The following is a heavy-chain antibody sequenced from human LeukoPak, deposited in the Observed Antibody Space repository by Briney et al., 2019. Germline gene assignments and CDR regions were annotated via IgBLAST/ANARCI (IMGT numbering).Heavy chain of an antibody. V-gene: IGHV3-30*02. CDR2: IRYDGSNK. CDR1: GFTFSSYG. D-gene: IGHD6-19*01. Sequence: GGSLRLSCAASGFTFSSYGMDWVRQAPGKGLEWVAFIRYDGSNKYYADSVKGRFTISRDNSKNTLYLQMNSLRAEDTAVYYCAKGQQWLVPSYYFDYWGQGTLVSVSS. CDR3: AKGQQWLVPSYYFDY. J-gene: IGHJ4*02.